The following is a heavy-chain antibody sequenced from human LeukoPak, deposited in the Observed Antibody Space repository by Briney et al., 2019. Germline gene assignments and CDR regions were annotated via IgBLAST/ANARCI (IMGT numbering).Heavy chain of an antibody. CDR3: ARSIVGATRGAFDI. D-gene: IGHD1-26*01. Sequence: PGGSLRLSCAASGFTFSSYSMNWVRQAPGKGLEWVAVISYDGSNKYYADSVKGRFTISRDNSKNTLYLQMNSLRAEDTAVYYCARSIVGATRGAFDIWGQGTMVTVSS. CDR1: GFTFSSYS. V-gene: IGHV3-30*03. J-gene: IGHJ3*02. CDR2: ISYDGSNK.